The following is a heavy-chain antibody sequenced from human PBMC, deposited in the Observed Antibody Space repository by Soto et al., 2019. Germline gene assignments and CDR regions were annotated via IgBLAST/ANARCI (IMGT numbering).Heavy chain of an antibody. CDR3: ARHSRRDGYNYEDY. V-gene: IGHV2-5*02. Sequence: QITLKESGPTLVKPTQTLTLTCTFSGFSLSTSGVGVGWIRQPPGKALEWLALIYWDDDKRYSPSLKSRLTITKDTSKHQVVLTMTNMDPVDTATYYCARHSRRDGYNYEDYWGQGTLVTVSS. CDR1: GFSLSTSGVG. J-gene: IGHJ4*02. D-gene: IGHD5-12*01. CDR2: IYWDDDK.